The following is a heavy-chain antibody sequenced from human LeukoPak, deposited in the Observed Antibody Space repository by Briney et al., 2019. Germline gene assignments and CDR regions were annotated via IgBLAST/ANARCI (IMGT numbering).Heavy chain of an antibody. Sequence: ASVKVSCKASGYTFTSYYMHWVRQAPGQGLEWMGWINPNSGGTNYAQKFQGRVTMTRDTSISTAYMELSRLRSDDTAVYYCARARGHHYYGSGSYDFRFDYWGQGTLVTASS. CDR2: INPNSGGT. D-gene: IGHD3-10*01. V-gene: IGHV1-2*02. CDR1: GYTFTSYY. J-gene: IGHJ4*02. CDR3: ARARGHHYYGSGSYDFRFDY.